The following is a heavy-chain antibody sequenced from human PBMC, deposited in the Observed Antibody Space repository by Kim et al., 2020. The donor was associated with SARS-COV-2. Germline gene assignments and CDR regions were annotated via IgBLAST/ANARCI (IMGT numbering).Heavy chain of an antibody. CDR1: GFTFSSYW. CDR3: ARYKGIVGATPDY. J-gene: IGHJ4*02. CDR2: INSDGSST. Sequence: GGSLRLSCAASGFTFSSYWMHWVRQAPGKGLVWVSRINSDGSSTSYADSVKGRFTISRDNAKNTLYLQMNSLRAEDTAVYYCARYKGIVGATPDYWGQGTLVTVSS. V-gene: IGHV3-74*01. D-gene: IGHD1-26*01.